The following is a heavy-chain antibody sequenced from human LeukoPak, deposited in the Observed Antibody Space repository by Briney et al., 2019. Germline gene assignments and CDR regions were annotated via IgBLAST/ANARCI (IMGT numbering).Heavy chain of an antibody. CDR3: ARENYYYYYMDV. Sequence: GGSLRVSCAVSGITFSTYTMNWVRQAPGKGLEWVSSITSTSNYIYYADSVKGRFTISRDNAKNSLYLQMNSLRAEDTAVYYCARENYYYYYMDVWGKGTTVTVSS. V-gene: IGHV3-21*01. CDR1: GITFSTYT. CDR2: ITSTSNYI. J-gene: IGHJ6*03.